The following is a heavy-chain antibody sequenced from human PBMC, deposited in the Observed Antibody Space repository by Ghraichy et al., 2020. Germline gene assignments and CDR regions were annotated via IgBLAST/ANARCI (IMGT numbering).Heavy chain of an antibody. CDR2: IYYSGST. V-gene: IGHV4-59*01. CDR3: ARLGGITIFGVVPHGQFDP. J-gene: IGHJ5*02. CDR1: GGSISSYY. D-gene: IGHD3-3*01. Sequence: SETLSLTCTVSGGSISSYYWSWIRQPPGKGLEWIGYIYYSGSTNYNPSLKSRVTISVDTSKNQFSLKLSSVTAADTAVYYCARLGGITIFGVVPHGQFDPWGQGTLVTVSS.